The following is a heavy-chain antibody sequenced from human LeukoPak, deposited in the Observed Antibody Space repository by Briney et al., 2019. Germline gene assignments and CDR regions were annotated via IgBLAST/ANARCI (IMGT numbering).Heavy chain of an antibody. CDR2: ISSSNTTI. CDR1: GFTFSRYS. CDR3: ARTYSSGTNFDY. Sequence: GGSLRLSCAAPGFTFSRYSMNWVRQAPGKGLECVSFISSSNTTIYYADSVKGRFTISRDNAKNSLYLQMNSLRDEDTAVFYCARTYSSGTNFDYWGQGTLVTVSS. V-gene: IGHV3-48*02. D-gene: IGHD6-19*01. J-gene: IGHJ4*02.